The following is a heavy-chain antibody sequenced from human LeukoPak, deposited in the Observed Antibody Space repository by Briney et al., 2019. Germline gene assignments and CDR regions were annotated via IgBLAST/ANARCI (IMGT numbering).Heavy chain of an antibody. CDR2: ISDSGDYT. D-gene: IGHD2-8*01. CDR3: AKDTSIGKYCTSGVCSPFDY. CDR1: GFTFSSYA. Sequence: GGSLRLSCAGSGFTFSSYAMSWVRQAPGKGLEWVSAISDSGDYTYYADSEKGRFTISRDNSKNTLYLHVNSLRAEDTAVYYCAKDTSIGKYCTSGVCSPFDYWGQGTLVTVSS. J-gene: IGHJ4*02. V-gene: IGHV3-23*01.